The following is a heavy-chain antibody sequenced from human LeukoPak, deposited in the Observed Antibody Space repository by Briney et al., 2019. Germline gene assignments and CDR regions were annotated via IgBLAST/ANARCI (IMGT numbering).Heavy chain of an antibody. Sequence: PSETLSLTCTVSGGSISSSSYYWGWIRQPPGKGLEWIGYIYYSGSTNYSPSLKSRVTISVDTSKNQFSLKLSSVTAADTAVYYCASSGSFRQQLIKWGQGTLVTVSS. CDR2: IYYSGST. D-gene: IGHD6-13*01. V-gene: IGHV4-61*05. J-gene: IGHJ4*02. CDR1: GGSISSSSYY. CDR3: ASSGSFRQQLIK.